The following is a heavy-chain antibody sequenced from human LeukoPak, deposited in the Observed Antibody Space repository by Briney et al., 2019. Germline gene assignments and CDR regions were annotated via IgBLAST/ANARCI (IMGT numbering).Heavy chain of an antibody. J-gene: IGHJ3*02. Sequence: SETLCLSCAVSGGTFRGYYWSWIRQPPGKGLEWIGEINHSGSTNYNPSFKSRVTLSVDTSKNQFSLKRSSVTAADTAVYYCERGRILRFLEWLPDAFDIWGQGTMVTVSS. CDR2: INHSGST. CDR3: ERGRILRFLEWLPDAFDI. V-gene: IGHV4-34*01. CDR1: GGTFRGYY. D-gene: IGHD3-3*01.